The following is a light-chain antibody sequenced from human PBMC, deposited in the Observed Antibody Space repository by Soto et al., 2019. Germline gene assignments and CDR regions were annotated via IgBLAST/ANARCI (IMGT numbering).Light chain of an antibody. Sequence: DIVMTQSPDSLAVSLGERATINCKSSQSIFYSSSNKNYLAWYQHKPRQPPKLLIHWASTREYGVPDRFSGSGSGTDFTLTISSLQADDVAVYYCQQYSSIPMTFGQGTRLEIK. J-gene: IGKJ5*01. CDR1: QSIFYSSSNKNY. CDR2: WAS. CDR3: QQYSSIPMT. V-gene: IGKV4-1*01.